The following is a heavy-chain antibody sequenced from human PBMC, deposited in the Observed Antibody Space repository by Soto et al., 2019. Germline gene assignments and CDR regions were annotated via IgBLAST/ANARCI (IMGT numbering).Heavy chain of an antibody. V-gene: IGHV3-23*01. CDR2: IHGGGGAT. J-gene: IGHJ2*01. CDR3: SKFEGHTLEYWYLDF. Sequence: EVQLLESGGGLVQPGGSLRLSCAASGFTFSAYAMGWVRQAPGKGLEWVSTIHGGGGATHYADPVEGRFTISRDDSKNTLYAQMNNLRAEDTAVYYCSKFEGHTLEYWYLDFWGRGTLVTVSS. CDR1: GFTFSAYA. D-gene: IGHD1-1*01.